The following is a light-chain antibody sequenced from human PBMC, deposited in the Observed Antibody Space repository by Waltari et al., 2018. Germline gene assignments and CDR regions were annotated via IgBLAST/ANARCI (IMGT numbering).Light chain of an antibody. Sequence: IQLTQSPSSLSASVGARVNITCRASQGISSYLAWYQQKPGTAPKLLIYAASTLQSGVPSRFSGSGSGTGFTLTISSLQPEDFATYYCQQLNTYPLTFGPGTKVDIK. CDR2: AAS. CDR1: QGISSY. V-gene: IGKV1-9*01. J-gene: IGKJ3*01. CDR3: QQLNTYPLT.